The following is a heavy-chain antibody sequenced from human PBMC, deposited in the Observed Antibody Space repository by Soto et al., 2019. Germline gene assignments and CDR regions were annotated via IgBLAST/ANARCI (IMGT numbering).Heavy chain of an antibody. J-gene: IGHJ3*02. CDR3: ARPSSRSFDI. V-gene: IGHV3-7*05. Sequence: GGSLRLSCAASGFTFNNYWMTWVRQAPGKGLEWVAHIKQDGSENSYLDSVKGRFTISRDNPKNSLFLQMNSLRAEDTAVYFCARPSSRSFDIWGQGTMVTVSS. CDR2: IKQDGSEN. CDR1: GFTFNNYW.